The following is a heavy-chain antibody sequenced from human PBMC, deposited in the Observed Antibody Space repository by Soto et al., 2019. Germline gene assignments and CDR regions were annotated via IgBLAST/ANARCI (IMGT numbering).Heavy chain of an antibody. J-gene: IGHJ3*02. CDR1: GFTFSSYG. CDR2: IWYDGSNK. Sequence: QVQLVESGGAVVQPGRSLRLSCAASGFTFSSYGMHWVRQAPGKGLEWVAVIWYDGSNKYYADSVKGRFTISRDNSQNTLYLQMNSLRAEDTAVYYCARDTHYGSGSYVAFDIWGQGTMVTVSS. D-gene: IGHD3-10*01. CDR3: ARDTHYGSGSYVAFDI. V-gene: IGHV3-33*01.